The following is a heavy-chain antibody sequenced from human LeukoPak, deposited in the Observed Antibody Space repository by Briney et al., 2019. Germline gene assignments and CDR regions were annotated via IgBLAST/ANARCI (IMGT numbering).Heavy chain of an antibody. CDR2: ISGSSSTI. J-gene: IGHJ4*02. Sequence: HPGGSLRLSCAASGFTLSSYSMNWVRQAPGKGLEWGSYISGSSSTIYYADSVKGRFTISRDNGKNTLYLQMNSLRAEDTAVYYCARGSTYYDSSGQVPFDYWGQGTLVTVSS. CDR3: ARGSTYYDSSGQVPFDY. D-gene: IGHD3-22*01. CDR1: GFTLSSYS. V-gene: IGHV3-48*01.